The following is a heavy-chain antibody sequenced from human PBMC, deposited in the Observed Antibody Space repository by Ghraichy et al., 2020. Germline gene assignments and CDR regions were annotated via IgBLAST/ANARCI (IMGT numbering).Heavy chain of an antibody. CDR2: INSDGSDT. J-gene: IGHJ6*02. CDR3: ARDIIPRYGLDV. Sequence: GGSLRLSCAASGFTFSTFWMHWVRQTPGRGLVWVSRINSDGSDTRYEDSVKGRFTISRDNTKNTLYLQMNSLRAEDTAVYYCARDIIPRYGLDVWGQGTTVTDSS. V-gene: IGHV3-74*01. CDR1: GFTFSTFW. D-gene: IGHD3-3*01.